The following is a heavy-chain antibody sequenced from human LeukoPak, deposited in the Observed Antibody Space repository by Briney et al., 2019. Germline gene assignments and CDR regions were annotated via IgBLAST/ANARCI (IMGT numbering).Heavy chain of an antibody. CDR2: INPNSGGT. V-gene: IGHV1-2*02. CDR1: GYTFTGYY. Sequence: ASVKVSCKASGYTFTGYYMHWVRQAPGQGLEWMGWINPNSGGTNYAQKFQGRVTMTRDTSISTAYMELSRLRSEDTAVYYCARVHEWLRNAFDIWGQGTMVTVSS. J-gene: IGHJ3*02. D-gene: IGHD5-12*01. CDR3: ARVHEWLRNAFDI.